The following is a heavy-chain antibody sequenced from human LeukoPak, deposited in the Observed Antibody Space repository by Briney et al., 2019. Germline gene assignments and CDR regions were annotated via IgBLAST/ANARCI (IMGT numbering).Heavy chain of an antibody. CDR1: GFTFSSYW. Sequence: GGSLRLSCAASGFTFSSYWMHWVRQAPGKGLVWVSRINSDGSSTSYADSVKGRFTISRDNAKNTLYLQMNSLRAEDTAVYYCARGPKNYYYYYMDVWGKGTTVTVSS. CDR2: INSDGSST. J-gene: IGHJ6*03. V-gene: IGHV3-74*01. CDR3: ARGPKNYYYYYMDV.